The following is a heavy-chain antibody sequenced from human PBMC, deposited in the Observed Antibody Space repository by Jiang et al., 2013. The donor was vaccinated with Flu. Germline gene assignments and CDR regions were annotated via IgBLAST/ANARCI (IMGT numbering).Heavy chain of an antibody. CDR3: ARLPNAYGDYVDYFDY. Sequence: PGLVKPSQTLSLTCTVSGGSISSGDYYWSWIRQPPGKGLEWIGYIYYSGSTYYNPSLKSRVTISVDTSKNQFSLKLSSVTAADTAVYYCARLPNAYGDYVDYFDYWGQGTLVTVSS. CDR1: GGSISSGDYY. D-gene: IGHD4-17*01. CDR2: IYYSGST. V-gene: IGHV4-30-4*01. J-gene: IGHJ4*02.